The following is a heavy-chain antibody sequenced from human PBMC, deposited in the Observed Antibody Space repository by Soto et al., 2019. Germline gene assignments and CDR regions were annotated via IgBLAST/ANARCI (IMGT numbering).Heavy chain of an antibody. D-gene: IGHD6-13*01. J-gene: IGHJ5*02. CDR3: ARVGRPSIAAAGTNWFDP. V-gene: IGHV1-2*04. Sequence: ASVKVACKASGYTFTSYGISRVRQAHGQGLEWMGWISANSGSTNYAQKFQGWVTMTRDTSISAAYMELSRLRSDDTAVYYCARVGRPSIAAAGTNWFDPWGQGTLVTVSS. CDR2: ISANSGST. CDR1: GYTFTSYG.